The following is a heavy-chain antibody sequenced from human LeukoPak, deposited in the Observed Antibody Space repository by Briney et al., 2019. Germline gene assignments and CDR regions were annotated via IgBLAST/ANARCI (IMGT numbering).Heavy chain of an antibody. J-gene: IGHJ4*02. CDR1: GGSISSSSYY. V-gene: IGHV4-39*01. Sequence: SETLSLTCTVSGGSISSSSYYWGWIRQPLGKGLEWIGSIYYSGSTYYNPALKSRVTISVDTSKNQFSLKLSSVTAADTAVYYCARHVRYDFWSGYKPYYFDYWGQGTLVTVSS. D-gene: IGHD3-3*01. CDR2: IYYSGST. CDR3: ARHVRYDFWSGYKPYYFDY.